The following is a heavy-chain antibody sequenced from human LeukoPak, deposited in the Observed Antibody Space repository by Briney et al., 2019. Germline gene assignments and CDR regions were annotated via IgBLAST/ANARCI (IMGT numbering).Heavy chain of an antibody. Sequence: SETLSLTCTVSGGSISSYYWGWIRQPPGKGLEWIGYIYSSGSTNYNPSLESRVTMSVDTSKKQFSLKLSTVTPADTAVYYCAGNPNCYDSRGYDSDYWGQGTLVSVSS. CDR3: AGNPNCYDSRGYDSDY. CDR2: IYSSGST. CDR1: GGSISSYY. D-gene: IGHD3-22*01. V-gene: IGHV4-59*01. J-gene: IGHJ4*02.